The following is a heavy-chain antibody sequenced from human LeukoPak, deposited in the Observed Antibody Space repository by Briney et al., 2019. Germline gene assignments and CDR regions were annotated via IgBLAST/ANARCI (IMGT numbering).Heavy chain of an antibody. V-gene: IGHV1-2*02. D-gene: IGHD5-12*01. J-gene: IGHJ4*02. Sequence: GASVKVSCKASGYTFTGYYMHWVRQAPGQGLEWMGWINPNSGGTNYAQKFQGRLTMTRDTSISTVYMELTRLRSDDTAVCYCARDMGRYSGYDYDYWGQGTLVSVSS. CDR2: INPNSGGT. CDR1: GYTFTGYY. CDR3: ARDMGRYSGYDYDY.